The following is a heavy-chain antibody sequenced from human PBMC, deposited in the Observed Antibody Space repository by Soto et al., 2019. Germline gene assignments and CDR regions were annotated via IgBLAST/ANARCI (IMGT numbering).Heavy chain of an antibody. CDR3: VFRFLPGNMVAAGMDAFEV. V-gene: IGHV1-46*01. D-gene: IGHD6-13*01. CDR1: GYSLTSYY. J-gene: IGHJ3*01. Sequence: ASVKVPCKACGYSLTSYYMQWVRQAPGEGLEWMGIINLSGGSTSYAQKFQGRVTMTRDTSTSTVYMELSSLRSYDTAVYYCVFRFLPGNMVAAGMDAFEVWGQGTMVTVSS. CDR2: INLSGGST.